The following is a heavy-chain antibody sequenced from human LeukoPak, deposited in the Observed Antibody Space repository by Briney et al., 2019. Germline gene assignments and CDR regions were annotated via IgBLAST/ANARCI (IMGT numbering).Heavy chain of an antibody. D-gene: IGHD3-10*01. Sequence: PSETLSLTCAVYGGSFSGYYWSWIRQPPGKGLEWIGYIYYSGSTNYNPSLKSRVTISVDTSKNQFSLKLSSVTAADTAVYYCARARGAFDIWGQGTMVTVSS. J-gene: IGHJ3*02. CDR2: IYYSGST. V-gene: IGHV4-59*01. CDR3: ARARGAFDI. CDR1: GGSFSGYY.